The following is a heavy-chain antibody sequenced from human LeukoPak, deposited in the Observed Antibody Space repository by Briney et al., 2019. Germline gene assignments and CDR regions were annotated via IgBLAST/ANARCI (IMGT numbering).Heavy chain of an antibody. CDR2: IIPIFGTA. Sequence: SVKVPCKASGYTFTSYGISWVRRAPGQGLEWMGGIIPIFGTANYAQKFQGRVTITADESTSTAYMELSSLRSEDTAVYYCARDQGYCGGDCYHDAFDIWGQGTMVTVSS. CDR1: GYTFTSYG. CDR3: ARDQGYCGGDCYHDAFDI. V-gene: IGHV1-69*13. J-gene: IGHJ3*02. D-gene: IGHD2-21*02.